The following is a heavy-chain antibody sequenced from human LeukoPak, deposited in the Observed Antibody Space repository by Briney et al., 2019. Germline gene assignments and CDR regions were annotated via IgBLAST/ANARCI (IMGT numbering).Heavy chain of an antibody. V-gene: IGHV3-23*01. Sequence: PGGSLRLSCAASGFTFSRYGMSWVRQAPGKGLEWVSGISGSGSGTYYADSVKGRFTISRDNSKNTLHLQMNSLRAEDTAVYYCATHGSAHYYMDVWGKGTTVTVSS. J-gene: IGHJ6*03. CDR1: GFTFSRYG. D-gene: IGHD2-2*03. CDR2: ISGSGSGT. CDR3: ATHGSAHYYMDV.